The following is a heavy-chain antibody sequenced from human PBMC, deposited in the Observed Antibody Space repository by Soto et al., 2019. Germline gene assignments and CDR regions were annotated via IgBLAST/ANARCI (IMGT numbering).Heavy chain of an antibody. J-gene: IGHJ4*02. CDR1: GFTFSSYV. D-gene: IGHD6-19*01. V-gene: IGHV3-33*01. Sequence: QVQLVASGGGVVQPWRSMSLSCAASGFTFSSYVMHWVRQAPGKGLEWVAVIWYEGSNKYYADSVKGRFTISRDNYKNTLYLQMNSQRAEDTAVYYCARDSGVAVAVDFDYWGPGTLVTVSS. CDR2: IWYEGSNK. CDR3: ARDSGVAVAVDFDY.